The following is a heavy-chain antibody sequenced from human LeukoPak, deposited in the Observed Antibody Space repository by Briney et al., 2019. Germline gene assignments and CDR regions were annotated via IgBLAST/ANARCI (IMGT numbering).Heavy chain of an antibody. CDR3: ARVGGVTVTTFYYYMDV. CDR1: GFTFSDYS. Sequence: PGGSLRLSCAASGFTFSDYSMHWVRQAPGKGLNWVAFIRYDGNNKYYADSVKGRFTISRDNAKNSLYLQMNSLRAEDTAVYYCARVGGVTVTTFYYYMDVWGKGTTVTISS. D-gene: IGHD4-17*01. CDR2: IRYDGNNK. J-gene: IGHJ6*03. V-gene: IGHV3-30*02.